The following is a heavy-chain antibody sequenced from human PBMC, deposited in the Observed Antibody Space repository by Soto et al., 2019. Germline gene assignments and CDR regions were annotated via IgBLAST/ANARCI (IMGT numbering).Heavy chain of an antibody. CDR1: GGSFSGYY. D-gene: IGHD7-27*01. CDR2: INHSGST. CDR3: ARDNRGGSHRRAYYGMDV. V-gene: IGHV4-34*01. J-gene: IGHJ6*02. Sequence: SETLSLTCAVYGGSFSGYYWSWIRQPPGKGLEWIGEINHSGSTNYNPSLKSRVTISVDTSKNQFSLKLSSVTAADTAVYYCARDNRGGSHRRAYYGMDVWGQGTTVTVSS.